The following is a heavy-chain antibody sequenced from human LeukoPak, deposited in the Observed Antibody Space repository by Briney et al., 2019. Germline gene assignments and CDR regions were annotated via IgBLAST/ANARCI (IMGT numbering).Heavy chain of an antibody. CDR3: ARDVGIQLWLVY. V-gene: IGHV1-2*02. CDR2: INPNSGGT. D-gene: IGHD5-18*01. Sequence: ASVKVSCKASGYTFTGYYTHWVRQAPGQGLEGMGWINPNSGGTNYAQKFQGRVTMTRDTSISTSYMELSRLRSDDTAVYYCARDVGIQLWLVYWGQGTLVTVSS. J-gene: IGHJ4*02. CDR1: GYTFTGYY.